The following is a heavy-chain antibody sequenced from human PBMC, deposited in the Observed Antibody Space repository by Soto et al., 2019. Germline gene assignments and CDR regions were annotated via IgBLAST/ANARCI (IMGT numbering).Heavy chain of an antibody. D-gene: IGHD3-22*01. V-gene: IGHV1-18*01. CDR2: ISPYIDYT. J-gene: IGHJ6*01. CDR3: GRGAYYDSSGSRNYHYYGIDV. CDR1: GYTFSSYG. Sequence: QVHLVQSGGEVKKPGAAVKVFCKTSGYTFSSYGVNWVRQAPGRGLEWMGWISPYIDYTYYAQKFQGRVRMTTDTSTKTAYMELRSLRSDDTAVYYRGRGAYYDSSGSRNYHYYGIDVWGQGTTVIVSP.